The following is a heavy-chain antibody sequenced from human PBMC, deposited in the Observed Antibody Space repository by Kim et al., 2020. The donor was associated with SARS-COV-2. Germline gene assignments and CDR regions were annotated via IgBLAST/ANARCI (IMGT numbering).Heavy chain of an antibody. CDR3: ARDPFMGVTTNYFSGMDV. D-gene: IGHD4-17*01. J-gene: IGHJ6*02. CDR1: GFTFSDYY. CDR2: ISSSGSTI. V-gene: IGHV3-11*04. Sequence: GGSLRLSCVASGFTFSDYYMRWIRQAPGKGLEWVSYISSSGSTIYYADSVKGRFTISRDNAKNSLYLQMNSLRAEDTAVYYCARDPFMGVTTNYFSGMDVWGQGTTVTVSS.